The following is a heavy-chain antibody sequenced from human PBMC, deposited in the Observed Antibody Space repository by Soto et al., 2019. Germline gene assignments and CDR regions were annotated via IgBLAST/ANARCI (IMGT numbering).Heavy chain of an antibody. V-gene: IGHV1-8*02. CDR1: GGTFSSYA. CDR3: ARILSYGYYYYYYGMDV. J-gene: IGHJ6*02. D-gene: IGHD1-26*01. CDR2: MNPNSGNT. Sequence: ASVKVSCKASGGTFSSYAISWVRQAPGQGLEWMGWMNPNSGNTGYAQKFQGRVTMTRNTSISTAYMELSSLRSEDTAVYYCARILSYGYYYYYYGMDVWGQGTTVTVSS.